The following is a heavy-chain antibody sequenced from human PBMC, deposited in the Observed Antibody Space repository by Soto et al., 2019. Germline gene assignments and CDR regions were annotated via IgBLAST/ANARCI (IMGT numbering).Heavy chain of an antibody. Sequence: QVQLVQSGAEVKKPGASVKVSCKASGYTFTSYDINWVRQATGQGLEWMGWMNPDSANTGYAQKFQGRVTMTRNTAISAAYIELGSRRSEDTAGYYWAREGVRGMDVWGQGPKVNVSS. J-gene: IGHJ6*02. CDR1: GYTFTSYD. CDR3: AREGVRGMDV. CDR2: MNPDSANT. V-gene: IGHV1-8*01. D-gene: IGHD3-16*01.